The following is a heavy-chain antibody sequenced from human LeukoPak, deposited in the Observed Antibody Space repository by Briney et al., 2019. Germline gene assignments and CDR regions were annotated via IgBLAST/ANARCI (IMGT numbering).Heavy chain of an antibody. CDR3: ARDPIYDGTVPYYFDY. CDR2: ISSSSSYI. CDR1: GFTFSSYS. V-gene: IGHV3-21*01. Sequence: PGGSLRLSCAASGFTFSSYSMNWVRQAPGKGLEWVSSISSSSSYIYYADSVKGRFTISRDNAKNSLYLQMNSLRAEDTAVYYCARDPIYDGTVPYYFDYWGQGTLVTVSS. J-gene: IGHJ4*02. D-gene: IGHD4-23*01.